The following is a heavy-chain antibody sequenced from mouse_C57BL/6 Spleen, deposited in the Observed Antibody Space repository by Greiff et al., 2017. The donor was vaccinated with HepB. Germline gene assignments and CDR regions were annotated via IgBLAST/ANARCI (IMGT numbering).Heavy chain of an antibody. CDR1: GYTFTSYW. Sequence: QVQLQQPGAELVRPGSSVKLSCKASGYTFTSYWMDWVKQRPGQGLEWIGNIYPSDSETHYNQKFKDKATLTVDKSSSTAYMQLSSLTSEDSAVYYGARRVYAMDYWGQGTSVTVSS. CDR2: IYPSDSET. CDR3: ARRVYAMDY. V-gene: IGHV1-61*01. J-gene: IGHJ4*01.